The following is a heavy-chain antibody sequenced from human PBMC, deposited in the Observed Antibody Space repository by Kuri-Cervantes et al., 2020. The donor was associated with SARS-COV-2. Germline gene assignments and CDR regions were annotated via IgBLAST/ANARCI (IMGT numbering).Heavy chain of an antibody. J-gene: IGHJ6*02. V-gene: IGHV3-23*01. CDR1: GFTFSNAW. D-gene: IGHD2-2*01. CDR3: ASLVVVPAAALLNYGMDV. Sequence: GESLKISWAASGFTFSNAWMSWVRQAPGKGLELVSAISGSGGSTYYADSVKCRFTISRDNSKNTLYLQMNSLRAEDTAVYYCASLVVVPAAALLNYGMDVWGQGTTVTVSS. CDR2: ISGSGGST.